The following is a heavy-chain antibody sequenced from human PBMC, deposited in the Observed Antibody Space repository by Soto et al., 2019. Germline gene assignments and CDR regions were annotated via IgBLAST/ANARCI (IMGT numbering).Heavy chain of an antibody. Sequence: GESLKISCKASGYSFTSYWIGWVRQMPGKGLEWMGIIYPGDSDARYSPSFQGQVTISADKSISTAYLQWSSLRAEDTAVYYCAKLQEASGLLTSYIDYWGQGTLVTVSS. CDR1: GYSFTSYW. J-gene: IGHJ4*02. CDR2: IYPGDSDA. CDR3: AKLQEASGLLTSYIDY. D-gene: IGHD2-15*01. V-gene: IGHV5-51*01.